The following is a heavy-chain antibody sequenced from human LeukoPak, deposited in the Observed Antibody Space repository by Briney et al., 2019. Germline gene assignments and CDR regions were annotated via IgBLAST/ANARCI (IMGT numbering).Heavy chain of an antibody. CDR3: ARGHADIGLNYFDC. J-gene: IGHJ4*02. Sequence: SETLSLTCAVYGGSFSDYYWIWIRQPPGKGLEWIGEINHVGGTNYNPSLKSRGTISVDTPKNQFSLRLSSVTAADTAPYFCARGHADIGLNYFDCWGPGTLVTVSS. D-gene: IGHD2-15*01. CDR2: INHVGGT. CDR1: GGSFSDYY. V-gene: IGHV4-34*01.